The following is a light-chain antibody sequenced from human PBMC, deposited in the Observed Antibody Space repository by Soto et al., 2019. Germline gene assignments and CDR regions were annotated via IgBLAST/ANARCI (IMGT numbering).Light chain of an antibody. V-gene: IGKV3-11*01. Sequence: EIVLTQSPATLSLSPGERATLSCRGSQSVRSHLVWYQQKPGQAPRLLIYEASNRATGIPARFSGSGSGTDLTLTISRLEPEDFAVYYCQQRSDWPITFGQGTRLEIK. CDR1: QSVRSH. J-gene: IGKJ5*01. CDR3: QQRSDWPIT. CDR2: EAS.